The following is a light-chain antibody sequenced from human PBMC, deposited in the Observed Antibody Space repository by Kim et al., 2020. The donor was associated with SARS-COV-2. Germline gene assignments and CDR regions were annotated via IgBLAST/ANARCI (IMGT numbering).Light chain of an antibody. J-gene: IGKJ5*01. V-gene: IGKV3-15*01. Sequence: PGERVIRSCRASQSVSSNLAWYQQKPGQAPRLLIHGASTRATGTPARFSGSGSGTEFTLTISSLQSVDFAVYFCQQYNNWRPITFGQGTRLEIK. CDR2: GAS. CDR3: QQYNNWRPIT. CDR1: QSVSSN.